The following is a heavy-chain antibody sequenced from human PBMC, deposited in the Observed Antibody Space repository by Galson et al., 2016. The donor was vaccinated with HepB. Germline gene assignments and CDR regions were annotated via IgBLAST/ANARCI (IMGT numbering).Heavy chain of an antibody. CDR3: ARGSCDGTNSDGLDV. D-gene: IGHD4-23*01. Sequence: DTLSLTCSVSGVSISNYHWSWIRQPPGKGLEWIGCFYKSGSINYNPSLRSRVTLSGDTSKNQFSLKLNSVTAADTAVYYCARGSCDGTNSDGLDVWRQGTMVTVS. V-gene: IGHV4-59*01. J-gene: IGHJ3*01. CDR1: GVSISNYH. CDR2: FYKSGSI.